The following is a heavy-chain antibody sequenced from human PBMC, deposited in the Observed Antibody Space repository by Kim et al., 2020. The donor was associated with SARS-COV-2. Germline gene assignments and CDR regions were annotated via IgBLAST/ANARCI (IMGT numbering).Heavy chain of an antibody. CDR3: ARDGSSWYGWFDP. CDR1: GGSISSGGYY. V-gene: IGHV4-31*03. D-gene: IGHD6-13*01. CDR2: IYYSGST. J-gene: IGHJ5*02. Sequence: SETLSLTCTVSGGSISSGGYYWSWIRQHPGKGLEWIGYIYYSGSTYYNPSLKSRVTISVDTSKNQFSLKLSSVTAADTAVYYCARDGSSWYGWFDPWGQGTLVTVSS.